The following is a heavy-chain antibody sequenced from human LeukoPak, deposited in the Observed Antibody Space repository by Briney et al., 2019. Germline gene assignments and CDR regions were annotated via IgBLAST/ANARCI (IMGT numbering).Heavy chain of an antibody. CDR2: ISSSSSYI. J-gene: IGHJ4*02. D-gene: IGHD4-17*01. CDR1: GFTFSSYS. Sequence: KPGGSLRLSCAASGFTFSSYSMNWVRQAPGKGLEWVSSISSSSSYIYYADSVKGRFTISRDNAKNSLYLQMNSLRAEDTAVYYCARDFGSTTVAPDYFDYWGQGTLVTVSS. V-gene: IGHV3-21*01. CDR3: ARDFGSTTVAPDYFDY.